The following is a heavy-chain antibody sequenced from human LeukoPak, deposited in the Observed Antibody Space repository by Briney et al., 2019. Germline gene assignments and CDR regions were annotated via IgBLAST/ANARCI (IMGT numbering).Heavy chain of an antibody. J-gene: IGHJ4*02. D-gene: IGHD3-16*01. CDR1: GFTFNNYA. CDR3: AREGSPMIREGNPFDY. V-gene: IGHV3-33*01. CDR2: IWYEGSNK. Sequence: PGGSLRLSCAASGFTFNNYAMHWVRQAPGKGLEWVALIWYEGSNKYYGDSVKGRFTISRDNSKNTLYLQMNSLRVEDTAAYYCAREGSPMIREGNPFDYWGQGTLVTVSS.